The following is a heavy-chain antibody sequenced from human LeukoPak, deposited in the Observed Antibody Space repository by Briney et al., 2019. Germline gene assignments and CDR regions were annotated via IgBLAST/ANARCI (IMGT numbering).Heavy chain of an antibody. D-gene: IGHD5-12*01. Sequence: GGSLRLSCTASGFIFSNYAMHWVRQSPGKGPEYVSAISTTGGSTYYADSVKGRFTISRDNSKNTLYLQMSSLTPEDTAVYYCVKGWIKAVGNFCWGHGTLVTVSS. CDR2: ISTTGGST. CDR1: GFIFSNYA. CDR3: VKGWIKAVGNFC. J-gene: IGHJ4*01. V-gene: IGHV3-64D*06.